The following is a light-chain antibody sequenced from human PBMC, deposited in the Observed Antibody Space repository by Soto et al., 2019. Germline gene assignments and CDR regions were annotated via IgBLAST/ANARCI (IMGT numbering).Light chain of an antibody. J-gene: IGKJ4*01. CDR3: QQYNNWPLS. CDR1: QSVSSK. CDR2: SAS. V-gene: IGKV3-15*01. Sequence: EIVMTQSPATLSLSPGQRATLSCRASQSVSSKLAWYQQRPGQAPRLLIYSASTRATGFPARFSGSGSGTDFTLTISSLQSEDFGTYYCQQYNNWPLSFGGGTKVDI.